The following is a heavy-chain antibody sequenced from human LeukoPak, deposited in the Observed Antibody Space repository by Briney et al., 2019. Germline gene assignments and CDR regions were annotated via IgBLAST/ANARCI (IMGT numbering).Heavy chain of an antibody. Sequence: GGSLRLSCAASGFTFSTYTMYWVRHPPGKRLEWVSIIGSSGGGIHYADSVKGRFTVSRDNSKDTLYLQINSLRDEDTAVYYCARRWLGDPYGMDVWGQGTTVSVSS. V-gene: IGHV3-23*01. D-gene: IGHD3-10*01. CDR3: ARRWLGDPYGMDV. CDR1: GFTFSTYT. J-gene: IGHJ6*02. CDR2: IGSSGGGI.